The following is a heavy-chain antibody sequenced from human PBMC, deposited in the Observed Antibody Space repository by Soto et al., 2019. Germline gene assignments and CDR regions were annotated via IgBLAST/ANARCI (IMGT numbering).Heavy chain of an antibody. CDR3: ANDYGDYKSYYGMDV. CDR1: GASVTSSTYY. D-gene: IGHD4-17*01. CDR2: IYYSGST. Sequence: QLQLQESGPGLVKPSETLSLTCTVSGASVTSSTYYWGWIRQPPGKGLEWIGSIYYSGSTYYNPSLRIRVTISVDTSKNQVSLKLPSVTAADTAVYYCANDYGDYKSYYGMDVWGQGTTVTVSS. J-gene: IGHJ6*02. V-gene: IGHV4-39*01.